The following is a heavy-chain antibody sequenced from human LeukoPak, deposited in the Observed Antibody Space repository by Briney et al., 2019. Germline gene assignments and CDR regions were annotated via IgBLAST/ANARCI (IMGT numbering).Heavy chain of an antibody. CDR2: IRYDGTKT. D-gene: IGHD1-26*01. Sequence: GGSLRLSCIGSTFTFSDYGMHWVRQAPGKGLEWVAFIRYDGTKTYYADSAKGRFTISRDNSKNTLYLQMNSLRADDTAVYYCAAHRYSGTYSYYFDYWGQGTLVTVAS. CDR3: AAHRYSGTYSYYFDY. J-gene: IGHJ4*02. CDR1: TFTFSDYG. V-gene: IGHV3-30*02.